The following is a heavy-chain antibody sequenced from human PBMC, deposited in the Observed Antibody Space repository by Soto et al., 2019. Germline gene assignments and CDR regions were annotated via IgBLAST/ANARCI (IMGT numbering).Heavy chain of an antibody. CDR3: ARESGGYYDSSGANAHFDY. CDR1: GGSISSSNW. D-gene: IGHD3-22*01. Sequence: SETLSLTCAVSGGSISSSNWWSWVRQPPGKGLEWIGEIYHSGSTNYNPSLKSRVTISVDKSKNQFSLKLSSVTAADTAVYYCARESGGYYDSSGANAHFDYWGQGTLVTVSS. V-gene: IGHV4-4*02. CDR2: IYHSGST. J-gene: IGHJ4*02.